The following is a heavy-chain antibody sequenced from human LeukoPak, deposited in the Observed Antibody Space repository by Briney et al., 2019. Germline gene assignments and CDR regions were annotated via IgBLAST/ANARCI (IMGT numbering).Heavy chain of an antibody. Sequence: GASVKVSCKTSGYTFTNYDINWVRQATGQGLEWMGWMNPNSGNTGYAQKFQGRVTITRDTSISTAYMELSRLRSDDTAVYYCARGGREWELPAFDIWGQGTMVTVSS. CDR3: ARGGREWELPAFDI. J-gene: IGHJ3*02. D-gene: IGHD1-26*01. V-gene: IGHV1-8*03. CDR2: MNPNSGNT. CDR1: GYTFTNYD.